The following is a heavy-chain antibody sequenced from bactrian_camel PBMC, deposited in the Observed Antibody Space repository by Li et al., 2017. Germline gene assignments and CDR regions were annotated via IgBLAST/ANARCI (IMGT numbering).Heavy chain of an antibody. D-gene: IGHD1*01. CDR2: GTSGGAA. CDR1: GFTFSSTD. Sequence: DVQLVESGGDLVQPGGSLIVSCATTGFTFSSTDISWVRQAPGTGLQWVSTGTSGGAAHFADSVKGRFTISRDSAKNTLYLQMNSLKPEDTAIYYCAAVRDSTWLRFPLDGVRYGYWGQGTQVTVS. V-gene: IGHV3S40*01. CDR3: AAVRDSTWLRFPLDGVRYGY. J-gene: IGHJ4*01.